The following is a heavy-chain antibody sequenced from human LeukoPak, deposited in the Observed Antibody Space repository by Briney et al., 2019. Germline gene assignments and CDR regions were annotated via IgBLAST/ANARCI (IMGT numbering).Heavy chain of an antibody. CDR3: ARLGSPFDIVPNTMDV. Sequence: ASVKVSCKASGYTFTAYGFSWVRQAPGQGLEWMGWISGYNGDTKYAQRLQGRVTMTTDTFTSTGYMELRSLRSDDTAVYYCARLGSPFDIVPNTMDVWGQGTTVTVSS. CDR1: GYTFTAYG. D-gene: IGHD2-15*01. CDR2: ISGYNGDT. J-gene: IGHJ6*02. V-gene: IGHV1-18*01.